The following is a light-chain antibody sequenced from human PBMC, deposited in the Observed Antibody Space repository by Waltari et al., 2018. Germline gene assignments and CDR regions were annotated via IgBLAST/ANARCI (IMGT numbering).Light chain of an antibody. J-gene: IGLJ3*02. Sequence: SYELTQPSSVSVSPGQTARITCSGDVLAKKYARWFQQKQGQAPGLVIYKDSERPSGIPERFSGSRSGTTVTLTISGAQVEDEADYYCYSAADNNWVFGGGTKLTVL. CDR1: VLAKKY. CDR2: KDS. CDR3: YSAADNNWV. V-gene: IGLV3-27*01.